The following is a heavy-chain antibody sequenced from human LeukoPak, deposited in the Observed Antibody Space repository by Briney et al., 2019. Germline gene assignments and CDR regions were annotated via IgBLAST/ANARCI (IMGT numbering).Heavy chain of an antibody. Sequence: PSETLSLTCAVSGGSISSSSYYWGWIRQPPGKGLEWIGSIYYSGSTYYNPSLKSRVTISVDTSKNQFSLKLSSVTAADTAVYYCAGPAAYCGGDCYVDYWGQGTLVTVSS. V-gene: IGHV4-39*01. J-gene: IGHJ4*02. CDR3: AGPAAYCGGDCYVDY. CDR2: IYYSGST. D-gene: IGHD2-21*02. CDR1: GGSISSSSYY.